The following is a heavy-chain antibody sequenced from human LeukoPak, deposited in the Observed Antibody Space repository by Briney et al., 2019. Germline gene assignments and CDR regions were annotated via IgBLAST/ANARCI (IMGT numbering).Heavy chain of an antibody. CDR2: INWNGGST. J-gene: IGHJ4*02. CDR3: ARNYYGSGSYYNGGY. D-gene: IGHD3-10*01. CDR1: GFTFDDYG. V-gene: IGHV3-20*04. Sequence: GGSLRLSCAASGFTFDDYGMSWVRQAPGKGLEWVSGINWNGGSTGYADSVKGRFTISRDNAKNSLYPQMNSLRAEDTALYYCARNYYGSGSYYNGGYWGQGTLVTVSS.